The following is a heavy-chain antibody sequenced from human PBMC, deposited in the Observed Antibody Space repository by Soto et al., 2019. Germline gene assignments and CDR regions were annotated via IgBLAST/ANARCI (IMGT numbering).Heavy chain of an antibody. V-gene: IGHV6-1*01. CDR2: TYYRSKWYN. CDR1: GDSVSSNSAA. D-gene: IGHD3-3*01. J-gene: IGHJ6*02. Sequence: PSQTLSLTCAISGDSVSSNSAAWNWIRQSPSRGLEWLGRTYYRSKWYNDYAVSVKSRITINPDTSKNQFSLQLNSVTPEDTAVYYCARETIFGVVITSSYYCGMDVWGQGTTVTVSS. CDR3: ARETIFGVVITSSYYCGMDV.